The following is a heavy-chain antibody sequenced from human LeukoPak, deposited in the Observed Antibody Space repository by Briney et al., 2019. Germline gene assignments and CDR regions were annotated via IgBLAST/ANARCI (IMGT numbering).Heavy chain of an antibody. CDR2: ISGGAGGA. CDR1: GFTFSSYA. Sequence: PGGSLRLSCAASGFTFSSYAMNWVRQAPGKGLEWVSRISGGAGGAAYAASVKGRFTMSRDNSKNTLYLQMNSLRAEDTAVYYCAKDGGYGSGSYYPDYWGQGTLVTVSS. V-gene: IGHV3-23*01. CDR3: AKDGGYGSGSYYPDY. J-gene: IGHJ4*02. D-gene: IGHD3-10*01.